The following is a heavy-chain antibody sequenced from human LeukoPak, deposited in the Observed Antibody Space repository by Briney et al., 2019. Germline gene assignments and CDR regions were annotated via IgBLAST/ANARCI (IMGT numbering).Heavy chain of an antibody. D-gene: IGHD1-26*01. Sequence: GGSLRLSCAASGFTFSSYGMHWVRQAPGKGLEWVGRIRNKASSSTTGRFTISRDDSKTSLFLQINSLKTEDTAVYYCARGLGESTGALDYWGQGTLVTVSS. V-gene: IGHV3-72*01. CDR2: IRNKASSSTT. CDR3: ARGLGESTGALDY. J-gene: IGHJ4*02. CDR1: GFTFSSYG.